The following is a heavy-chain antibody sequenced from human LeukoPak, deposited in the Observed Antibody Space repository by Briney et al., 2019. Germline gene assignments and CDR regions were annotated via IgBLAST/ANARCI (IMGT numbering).Heavy chain of an antibody. CDR1: GYTFTGYY. J-gene: IGHJ4*02. Sequence: ASVKVSCKASGYTFTGYYMHWVRQAPGQGLEWMGWTNPNSGGTNYAQKFQGRVTMTRDTSISTAYMELSRLRSDDTAVYYCARDQTYYDFWSGYPSYYFDYWGQGTLVTVSS. CDR3: ARDQTYYDFWSGYPSYYFDY. CDR2: TNPNSGGT. V-gene: IGHV1-2*02. D-gene: IGHD3-3*01.